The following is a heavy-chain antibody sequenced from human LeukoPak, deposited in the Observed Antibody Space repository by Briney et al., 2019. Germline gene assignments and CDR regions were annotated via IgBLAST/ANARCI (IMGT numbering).Heavy chain of an antibody. J-gene: IGHJ4*02. V-gene: IGHV3-21*01. Sequence: KPGGSLRLSCAASGFTFSSYSMNWVRQAPGKGLEWVSSISSSCSYIYYADSVKGRFTISRDNAKNSLYLQMNSLRAEDTAVYYCAREGHMITFGGVDYWGQGTLVTVSS. CDR3: AREGHMITFGGVDY. D-gene: IGHD3-16*01. CDR2: ISSSCSYI. CDR1: GFTFSSYS.